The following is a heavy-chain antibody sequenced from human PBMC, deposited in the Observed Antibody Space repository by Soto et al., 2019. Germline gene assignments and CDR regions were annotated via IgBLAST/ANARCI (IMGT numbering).Heavy chain of an antibody. J-gene: IGHJ4*02. D-gene: IGHD4-17*01. V-gene: IGHV1-18*01. CDR2: ISAYKGNT. Sequence: QVQLVQSGAEVKKPRASVKVSCKSSGYNFTSYDISWVRKAPGQGLEWMGWISAYKGNTNYAQKLQGRVTMTTDTSTSTAYMELRSLRSDDTAVYYCARTTEGMWSDYWGQGTPVTVSS. CDR3: ARTTEGMWSDY. CDR1: GYNFTSYD.